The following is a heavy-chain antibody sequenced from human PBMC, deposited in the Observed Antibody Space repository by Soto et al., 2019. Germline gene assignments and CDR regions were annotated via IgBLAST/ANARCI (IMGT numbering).Heavy chain of an antibody. CDR1: GGTFSSYA. Sequence: QVKLVQSGAEVKKPGSSVKVSCKASGGTFSSYAISGVRQAPGQGLEWMGGIIPISDTTNYAQKFQGRVTITADESRSTAYMELSSLRSEDTAVYYCARSQGSSTSLEIYYYYYYGMDAWCQGTTVTVSS. CDR3: ARSQGSSTSLEIYYYYYYGMDA. D-gene: IGHD2-2*01. V-gene: IGHV1-69*01. CDR2: IIPISDTT. J-gene: IGHJ6*02.